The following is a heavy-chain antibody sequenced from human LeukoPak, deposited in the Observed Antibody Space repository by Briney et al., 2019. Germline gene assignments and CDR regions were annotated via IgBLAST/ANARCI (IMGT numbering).Heavy chain of an antibody. D-gene: IGHD5-24*01. Sequence: GGSLRLSCPASGFTFSSYEMNWVRQAPGKGLEWLSHISNSGSSIQYADSVKGRFTISRDNAKNSLYLQMNSLRVEDTAVYYCARTRDGPFAYWGQGTLVTVSS. CDR1: GFTFSSYE. CDR2: ISNSGSSI. V-gene: IGHV3-48*03. CDR3: ARTRDGPFAY. J-gene: IGHJ4*02.